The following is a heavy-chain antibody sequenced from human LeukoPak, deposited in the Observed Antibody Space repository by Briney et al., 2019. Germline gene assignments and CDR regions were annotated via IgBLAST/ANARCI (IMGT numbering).Heavy chain of an antibody. J-gene: IGHJ4*02. Sequence: SETLSLTCTVSGGSISSSSYYWGWIRQPPGKGLEWIGSIYYSGSTYYNPSLKSRVTISVDTSKNQFSLKLSSVTAADTAVYYCARVRRYSSSSRGFDYWGQGTLVTVSS. D-gene: IGHD6-6*01. CDR3: ARVRRYSSSSRGFDY. CDR2: IYYSGST. V-gene: IGHV4-39*07. CDR1: GGSISSSSYY.